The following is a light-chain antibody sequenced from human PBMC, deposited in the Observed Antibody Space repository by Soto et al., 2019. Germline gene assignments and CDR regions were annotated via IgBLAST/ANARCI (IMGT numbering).Light chain of an antibody. V-gene: IGKV1-33*01. CDR3: QQYDSIPFT. CDR1: QDISKY. CDR2: DAS. J-gene: IGKJ3*01. Sequence: DIQMTQSPSSLSASVGDRVTITCQASQDISKYLNWYQQKPGKAPKLLIYDASNLEAGVPSRFNGTRSGTFYTFTIRSLHPEYFATYHCQQYDSIPFTFGPGTKVDIK.